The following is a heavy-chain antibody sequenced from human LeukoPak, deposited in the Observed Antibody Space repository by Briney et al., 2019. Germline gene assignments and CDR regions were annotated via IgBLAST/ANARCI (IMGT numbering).Heavy chain of an antibody. V-gene: IGHV4-61*02. D-gene: IGHD3-16*02. J-gene: IGHJ6*03. CDR2: ISTSGST. CDR3: ARDRSSYYYYYMDV. CDR1: GGSISSGSYY. Sequence: SQTLSLTCTVSGGSISSGSYYWTWIRQPAGKGLEWIGRISTSGSTYYNPSLKSRVTIFLDTSKNQFSLNMDSVAAADTAVYYCARDRSSYYYYYMDVWGNGTTVTVSS.